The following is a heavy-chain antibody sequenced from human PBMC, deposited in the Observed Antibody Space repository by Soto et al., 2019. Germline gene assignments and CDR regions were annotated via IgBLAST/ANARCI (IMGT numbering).Heavy chain of an antibody. J-gene: IGHJ4*02. CDR2: ISGSGGST. D-gene: IGHD1-26*01. Sequence: EVQLLESGGGLVQPGGSLRLSCAASGFTFSSYAMSWVRQAPGKGLEWVSAISGSGGSTYYADSVKGRFTISRDNSKNQLYLQVNSLRAEDTAVYYCAKVPRGGSYRRYFDYWGQGTLVTVSS. V-gene: IGHV3-23*01. CDR1: GFTFSSYA. CDR3: AKVPRGGSYRRYFDY.